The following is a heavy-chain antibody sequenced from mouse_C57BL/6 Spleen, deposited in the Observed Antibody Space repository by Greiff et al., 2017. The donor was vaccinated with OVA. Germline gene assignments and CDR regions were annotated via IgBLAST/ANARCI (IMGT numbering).Heavy chain of an antibody. CDR3: AREGGTGFDY. D-gene: IGHD3-3*01. J-gene: IGHJ2*01. CDR2: IDPSDSYT. CDR1: GYTFTSYW. V-gene: IGHV1-69*01. Sequence: QVQLQQPGSELVMPGASVKLSCKASGYTFTSYWMHWVKQRPGQGLEWIGEIDPSDSYTNYNQKFKGKSTVTVDKSSSTAYMQLSSLTSEDSAVYYCAREGGTGFDYWGQGTTLTVSS.